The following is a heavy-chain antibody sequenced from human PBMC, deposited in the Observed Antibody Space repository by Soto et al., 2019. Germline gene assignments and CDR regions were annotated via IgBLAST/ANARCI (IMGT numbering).Heavy chain of an antibody. CDR2: IRSKANSYAT. V-gene: IGHV3-73*01. CDR1: GGTFSGAD. Sequence: GSVKPTCADSGGTFSGADMQWVRQASGEGLEWCGRIRSKANSYATAYAASVKGRFTISRDDSKNTAYLQMNSLKTEDTGVYYCTSTYSSGWFFDYWGQGTLVTVSS. J-gene: IGHJ4*02. CDR3: TSTYSSGWFFDY. D-gene: IGHD6-19*01.